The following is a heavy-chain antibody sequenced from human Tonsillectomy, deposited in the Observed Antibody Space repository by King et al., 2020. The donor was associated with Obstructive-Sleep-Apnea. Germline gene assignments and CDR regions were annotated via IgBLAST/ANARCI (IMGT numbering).Heavy chain of an antibody. CDR3: ARGTVTTAFDI. J-gene: IGHJ3*02. CDR2: ISSSSSYI. D-gene: IGHD4-17*01. CDR1: GFTFTSYS. V-gene: IGHV3-21*01. Sequence: VQLVESGGGLVKPGGSLRLSCAASGFTFTSYSLNWVRQAPGKGLEWVSSISSSSSYIYYADSVKGRFTISRDNAKNSLYLQMNSLRAEDTAVYYCARGTVTTAFDIWGQGTMVTVSS.